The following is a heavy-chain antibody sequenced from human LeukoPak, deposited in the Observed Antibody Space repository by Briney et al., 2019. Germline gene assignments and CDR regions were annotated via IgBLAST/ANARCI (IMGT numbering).Heavy chain of an antibody. D-gene: IGHD3-10*01. J-gene: IGHJ4*02. CDR1: GGSVSSYY. CDR3: ARGVVWFGESSHYFDY. Sequence: PSETLSLTCTVSGGSVSSYYWSWIRQPARKGLEWIGRIYVSGSTKYNTSLKSRVTMSLDTSKNQFSLKLTSVSAADTAVYYCARGVVWFGESSHYFDYWGQGTLVTVSS. CDR2: IYVSGST. V-gene: IGHV4-4*07.